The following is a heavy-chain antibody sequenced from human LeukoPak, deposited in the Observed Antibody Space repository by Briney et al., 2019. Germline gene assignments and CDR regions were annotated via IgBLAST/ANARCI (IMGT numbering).Heavy chain of an antibody. J-gene: IGHJ6*03. Sequence: PSQTLSLTCSVSGASISSGDYYWNWIRQPAGKGLEWIGRIYTSGGTNYNPSLKSRVIISVDTSKNQFSLKLSSVTAADTAVYYCARGRSSMVRGYYYYYMDVWGKGTTVTISS. V-gene: IGHV4-61*02. D-gene: IGHD3-10*01. CDR1: GASISSGDYY. CDR2: IYTSGGT. CDR3: ARGRSSMVRGYYYYYMDV.